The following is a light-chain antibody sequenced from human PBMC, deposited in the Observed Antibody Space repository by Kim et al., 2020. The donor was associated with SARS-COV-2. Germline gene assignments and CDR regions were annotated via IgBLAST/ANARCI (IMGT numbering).Light chain of an antibody. CDR2: GAS. CDR1: QYIRSD. Sequence: AIQMTQSPSSLSASVGDRVTITCRASQYIRSDLGWYQQKPGKAPNLLIYGASSLQSGVPSRFSGTGSGTDFTLTISNLQPEDCATYYCLQDYSYPRTFGQGTKVDIK. V-gene: IGKV1-6*01. J-gene: IGKJ1*01. CDR3: LQDYSYPRT.